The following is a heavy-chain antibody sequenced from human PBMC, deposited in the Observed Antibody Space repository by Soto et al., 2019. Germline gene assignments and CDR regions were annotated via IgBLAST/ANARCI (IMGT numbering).Heavy chain of an antibody. V-gene: IGHV1-3*01. CDR1: GFTFIKYA. J-gene: IGHJ4*01. CDR3: ARDYADIAVAGITLLAH. D-gene: IGHD6-19*01. Sequence: QVQLVQSVAEVKKPGASVNVSCKASGFTFIKYAMHWLRQAPGQRPEWMGWINAGNGNTRYSQRWQGRVTITRDTSASKVYMDLSSLRSEDTAVSYCARDYADIAVAGITLLAHWGQGTLVTVSS. CDR2: INAGNGNT.